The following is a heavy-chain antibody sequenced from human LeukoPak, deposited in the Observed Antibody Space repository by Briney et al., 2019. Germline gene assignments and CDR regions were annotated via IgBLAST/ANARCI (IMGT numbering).Heavy chain of an antibody. V-gene: IGHV4-31*03. J-gene: IGHJ6*02. CDR2: IDYSGST. Sequence: PSETLSLTCTVSGGSISSGGYYWRWIRQHPGKGLAYIGYIDYSGSTYYNPSLKSRVTISVDTSKNQFSLKVSSVTVADTAVYYCARGIIGAIYYYYGMDVWGQGTTVTVSS. D-gene: IGHD3-10*01. CDR1: GGSISSGGYY. CDR3: ARGIIGAIYYYYGMDV.